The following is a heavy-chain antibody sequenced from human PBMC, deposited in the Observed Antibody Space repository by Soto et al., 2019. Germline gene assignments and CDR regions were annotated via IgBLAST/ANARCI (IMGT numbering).Heavy chain of an antibody. CDR2: IYYSGST. CDR3: ARDNQLKRFDL. Sequence: QVQLQESGPGLVKPSQTLSLTCSVSGDSISSGDYYCTWIRQHPGKGLEWIGYIYYSGSTYYKSSLKSRVFISADMTKNQFSLRLSSVSAADTAVYFCARDNQLKRFDLWGQGTLVTVSS. D-gene: IGHD1-1*01. V-gene: IGHV4-31*03. CDR1: GDSISSGDYY. J-gene: IGHJ5*02.